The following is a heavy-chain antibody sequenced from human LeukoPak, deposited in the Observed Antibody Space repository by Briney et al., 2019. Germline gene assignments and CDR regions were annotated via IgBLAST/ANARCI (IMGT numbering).Heavy chain of an antibody. Sequence: SETLSLTCTVSGYSISNGYYWGWIRPPPGKGLEWIGSIYYSGSTYYNPSLKSRVNISVDTSKNQFSPKLNSVTAADTAVYYCARIRPSRLYMDVWGKGTTVTVSS. CDR2: IYYSGST. V-gene: IGHV4-38-2*02. J-gene: IGHJ6*03. CDR3: ARIRPSRLYMDV. CDR1: GYSISNGYY.